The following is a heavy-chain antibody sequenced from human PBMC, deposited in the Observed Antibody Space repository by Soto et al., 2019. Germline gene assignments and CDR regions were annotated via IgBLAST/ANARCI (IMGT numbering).Heavy chain of an antibody. CDR2: ISGSGGST. J-gene: IGHJ4*02. D-gene: IGHD2-8*02. V-gene: IGHV3-23*01. CDR1: GFTFSSYA. Sequence: GGSLRLSCAASGFTFSSYAMSWVRQAPGKGLEWVSGISGSGGSTYYADSVKGRFTISRDNSKNTLYLQMNSLRAEDTAVYYCAKGWSSLPRGHFDYWGQGTLVTVSS. CDR3: AKGWSSLPRGHFDY.